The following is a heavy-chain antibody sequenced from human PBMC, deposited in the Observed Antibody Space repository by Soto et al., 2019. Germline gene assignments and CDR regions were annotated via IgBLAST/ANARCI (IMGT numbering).Heavy chain of an antibody. CDR2: ISGSGGST. Sequence: PGGSLRLSCAASGFTVSSYAMSWVRQAPGKGLEWVSAISGSGGSTYYADSVKGRFTISRDNSKNTLYLQMNSLRAEDTAVYYCAKIPPGYSYGYFYFDYWGQGTLVTVSS. D-gene: IGHD5-18*01. V-gene: IGHV3-23*01. CDR1: GFTVSSYA. J-gene: IGHJ4*02. CDR3: AKIPPGYSYGYFYFDY.